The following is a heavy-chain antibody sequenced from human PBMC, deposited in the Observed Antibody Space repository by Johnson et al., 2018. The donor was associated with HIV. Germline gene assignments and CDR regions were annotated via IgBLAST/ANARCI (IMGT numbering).Heavy chain of an antibody. CDR1: GFTFDDYG. Sequence: VQLVESGGGVVRPGGSLRLSCAASGFTFDDYGMSWVRQAPGKGLEWVSAISGSGGSTYYADSVKGRFTISRDNSKNTLYLQMNSLRAEDTAVYYCVRRFYDSSAFDIWGQGTLVTVSS. CDR2: ISGSGGST. CDR3: VRRFYDSSAFDI. D-gene: IGHD3-22*01. J-gene: IGHJ3*02. V-gene: IGHV3-23*04.